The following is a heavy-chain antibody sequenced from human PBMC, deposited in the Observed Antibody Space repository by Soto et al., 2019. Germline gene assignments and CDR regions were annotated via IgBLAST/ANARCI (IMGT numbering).Heavy chain of an antibody. CDR2: ISAYNGNT. J-gene: IGHJ6*02. CDR3: ASGYSSSWGAHYYYGMDV. CDR1: GYTFTSYG. Sequence: QVQLVQSGAEVKKPGASVKVSCKASGYTFTSYGISWVRQAPGQGLEWMGWISAYNGNTNYAQKLQGRVTMTTDTSTSTAYMELRSLSSDDTAVYYCASGYSSSWGAHYYYGMDVWGQGTTVTVSS. D-gene: IGHD6-13*01. V-gene: IGHV1-18*04.